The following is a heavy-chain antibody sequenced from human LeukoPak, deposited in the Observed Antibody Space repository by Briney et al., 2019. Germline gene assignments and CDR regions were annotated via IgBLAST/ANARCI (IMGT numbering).Heavy chain of an antibody. J-gene: IGHJ4*02. D-gene: IGHD3-10*01. CDR1: GGSISSYY. Sequence: SETLSLTCTVSGGSISSYYWSWIRQPPGKGLEWIGSIYHSGSTFYNPSLKSRVTISVDTSKNQFSLKLSSVTAADTAICYCARDQDYYGSGSYGPDHWGQGTQVTVSS. V-gene: IGHV4-39*07. CDR3: ARDQDYYGSGSYGPDH. CDR2: IYHSGST.